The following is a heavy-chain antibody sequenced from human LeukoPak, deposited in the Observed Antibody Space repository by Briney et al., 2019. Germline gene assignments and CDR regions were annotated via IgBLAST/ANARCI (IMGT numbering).Heavy chain of an antibody. CDR1: SYSISSGYY. J-gene: IGHJ4*02. D-gene: IGHD3-22*01. Sequence: SETLSLTCTVSSYSISSGYYWGWIRQPPGKGLEWIGSIYHSGNTDYKPSLKSRVTISVDTSKNQFSLKLSSVTAADTAVYYCARGRYYDSSGIDYWGQGTLVTVSS. V-gene: IGHV4-38-2*02. CDR2: IYHSGNT. CDR3: ARGRYYDSSGIDY.